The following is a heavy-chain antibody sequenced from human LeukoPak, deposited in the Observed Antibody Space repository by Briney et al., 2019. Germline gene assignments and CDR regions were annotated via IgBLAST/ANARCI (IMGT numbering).Heavy chain of an antibody. CDR2: IYYSGST. J-gene: IGHJ2*01. V-gene: IGHV4-59*08. D-gene: IGHD3-22*01. CDR1: GDSISSYY. Sequence: SETLSLTCTVSGDSISSYYWSWIRQPPGKGLEWIGYIYYSGSTNYNPSLKSRVTISVDTSKNQFSLKLSSVTAADTAVYYCARRNYYDSSGYHHGWYFDLWGRGTLVTVSS. CDR3: ARRNYYDSSGYHHGWYFDL.